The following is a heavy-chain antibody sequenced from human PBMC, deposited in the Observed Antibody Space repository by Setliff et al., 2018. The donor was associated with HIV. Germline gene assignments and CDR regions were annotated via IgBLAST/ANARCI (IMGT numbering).Heavy chain of an antibody. CDR1: GGSIDNNKYY. V-gene: IGHV4-39*01. Sequence: SETLSLTCSVSGGSIDNNKYYWTWIRQPPGKGLEWTGSIYHTGRTYYNRSLESRLTISIDTSKNQFSLKLTSVTAADAAMYYCASRIYYYDESRVLREEGFVPWGQGTLVTVS. D-gene: IGHD3-22*01. CDR2: IYHTGRT. J-gene: IGHJ5*02. CDR3: ASRIYYYDESRVLREEGFVP.